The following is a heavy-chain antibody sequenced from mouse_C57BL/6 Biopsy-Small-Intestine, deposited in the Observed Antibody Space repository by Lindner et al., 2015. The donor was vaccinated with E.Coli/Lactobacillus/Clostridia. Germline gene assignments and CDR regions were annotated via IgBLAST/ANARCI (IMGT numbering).Heavy chain of an antibody. D-gene: IGHD1-1*01. CDR3: TTDSHYYGSRRFAY. CDR2: IDPENGDT. Sequence: VQLQESGAELVRPGASVKLSCTASGFNIKDDYMHWVKQRPEQGLEWIGWIDPENGDTEYASKFQGKATITADTSSNTAYLQLSSLTSEDTAVYYCTTDSHYYGSRRFAYWGQGTLVTVSA. V-gene: IGHV14-4*01. J-gene: IGHJ3*01. CDR1: GFNIKDDY.